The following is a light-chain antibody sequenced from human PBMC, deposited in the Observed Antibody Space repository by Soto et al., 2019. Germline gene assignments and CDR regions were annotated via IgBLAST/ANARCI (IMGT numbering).Light chain of an antibody. Sequence: EIVFAHSPGTLSGSAVERATLSCRASQSVSSNNLVWYQQKPGQAPRLLIYGASYRAAGIPDRFSGSGSGTDFTLTISRLEPEDFALYYCQQYRSSPWTFGQGTKVDIK. CDR2: GAS. CDR1: QSVSSNN. J-gene: IGKJ1*01. V-gene: IGKV3-20*01. CDR3: QQYRSSPWT.